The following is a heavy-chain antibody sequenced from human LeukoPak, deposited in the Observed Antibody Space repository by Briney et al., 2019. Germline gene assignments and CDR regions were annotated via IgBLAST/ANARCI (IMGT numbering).Heavy chain of an antibody. CDR1: GFTFSSYA. CDR3: AKAWAAAGTFAS. Sequence: PGGSLRLSCAASGFTFSSYAMSWVRQAPGKGLEWVSTIIGRGGDTYYADSVKGRFTISRDTSKNTLYLQMKSLRAEDTAVYYCAKAWAAAGTFASWGQGTLVTVSS. D-gene: IGHD6-13*01. CDR2: IIGRGGDT. V-gene: IGHV3-23*01. J-gene: IGHJ4*02.